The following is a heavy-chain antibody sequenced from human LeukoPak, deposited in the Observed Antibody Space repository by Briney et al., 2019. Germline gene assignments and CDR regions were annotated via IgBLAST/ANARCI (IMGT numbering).Heavy chain of an antibody. J-gene: IGHJ4*02. CDR2: INPNNGGT. CDR1: GYTFTGYH. CDR3: GRLMGTNLDY. V-gene: IGHV1-2*02. Sequence: ASVKVSCKASGYTFTGYHMHWVRQAPGQGLEWMGWINPNNGGTDYAQKFQGRVTTTRDASTSTVYMELRRLRSDDTAVYYCGRLMGTNLDYWGQGTLVTVSS. D-gene: IGHD1-7*01.